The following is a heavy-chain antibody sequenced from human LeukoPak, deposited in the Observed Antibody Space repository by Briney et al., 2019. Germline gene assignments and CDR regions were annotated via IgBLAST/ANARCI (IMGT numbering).Heavy chain of an antibody. CDR3: ARGSITMARGVIIPKFDY. D-gene: IGHD3-10*01. Sequence: SETLSLTCAVSGGSTSSSNWWSWVRQPPGKGLEWIGEIYHSGSTNYNPSLKSRVTISVDKSKNQFSLKLSSVTAADTAVYYCARGSITMARGVIIPKFDYWGQGTLVTVSS. V-gene: IGHV4-4*02. CDR1: GGSTSSSNW. J-gene: IGHJ4*02. CDR2: IYHSGST.